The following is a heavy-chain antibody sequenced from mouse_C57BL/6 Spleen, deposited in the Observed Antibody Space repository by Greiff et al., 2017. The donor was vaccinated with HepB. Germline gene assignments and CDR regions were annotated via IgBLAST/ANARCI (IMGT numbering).Heavy chain of an antibody. J-gene: IGHJ4*01. CDR1: GYTFTSYW. CDR2: IYPGSGST. CDR3: ARGYYSNYDYAMDY. V-gene: IGHV1-55*01. D-gene: IGHD2-5*01. Sequence: QVQLQQPGAELVKPGASVKMSCKASGYTFTSYWITWVKHRPGQGLEWIGDIYPGSGSTNYNEKFKSKATLTVDTSSSTAYMQLSSLTSEDSAVYYCARGYYSNYDYAMDYWGQGTSVTVSS.